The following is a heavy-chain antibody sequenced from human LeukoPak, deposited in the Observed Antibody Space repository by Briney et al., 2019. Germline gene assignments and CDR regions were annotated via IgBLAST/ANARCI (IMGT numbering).Heavy chain of an antibody. J-gene: IGHJ4*02. V-gene: IGHV5-51*01. CDR1: GFTFTTSW. Sequence: GESLKISCMTSGFTFTTSWIAWVRQMPGKGLEWMGIIYPYDSETRYSPSFQGQVTISADKSISTAYLQWSSLTASDTARYYCARHVADSSSWYRHDYWGQGTLVTVSS. D-gene: IGHD6-13*01. CDR3: ARHVADSSSWYRHDY. CDR2: IYPYDSET.